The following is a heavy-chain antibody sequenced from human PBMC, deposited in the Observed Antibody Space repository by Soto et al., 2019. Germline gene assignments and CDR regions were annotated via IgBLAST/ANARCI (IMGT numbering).Heavy chain of an antibody. V-gene: IGHV2-5*02. D-gene: IGHD6-13*01. CDR3: XXXXXXXXGXYFDY. CDR2: IYWDDDK. CDR1: GFSLSSTRMA. J-gene: IGHJ4*02. Sequence: QITLKESGPTLVKPTQTLTLTCTFSGFSLSSTRMAVGWIRQPPGKALEWLALIYWDDDKRYSPFLKSRLTXXXXXXXXXXXXXXXXXXXXXXXXXXXXXXXXXXXGXYFDYWGQGTLVTVSS.